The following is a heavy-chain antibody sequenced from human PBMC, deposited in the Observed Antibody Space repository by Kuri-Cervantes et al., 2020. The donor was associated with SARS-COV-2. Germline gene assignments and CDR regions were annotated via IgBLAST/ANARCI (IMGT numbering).Heavy chain of an antibody. V-gene: IGHV4-61*02. J-gene: IGHJ4*02. CDR2: LYTSGST. CDR1: GGSISSGSYY. Sequence: SETLSLTCTVSGGSISSGSYYWTWIRQPAGKGLEWIGRLYTSGSTNYNPSLKSRVTISADTSKNQFSLNLSSATAADTAVYYCASSRASMITFGGVIDNFDYWGQGTLVTVSS. D-gene: IGHD3-16*02. CDR3: ASSRASMITFGGVIDNFDY.